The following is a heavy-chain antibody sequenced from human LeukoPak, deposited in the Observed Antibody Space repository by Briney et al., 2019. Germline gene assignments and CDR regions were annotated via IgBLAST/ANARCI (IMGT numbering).Heavy chain of an antibody. CDR3: ARVGAAAVPFYYYYGMDV. J-gene: IGHJ6*02. CDR1: GFTFSSYW. D-gene: IGHD6-13*01. Sequence: PGGSLRLSCAASGFTFSSYWMSWVRQAPGKGLEWVANIKQDGSEKYYVDSVKGRFTISRDNAKNSLYLQMNSLRAEDTAVYYCARVGAAAVPFYYYYGMDVWGQGTLVTVSS. V-gene: IGHV3-7*01. CDR2: IKQDGSEK.